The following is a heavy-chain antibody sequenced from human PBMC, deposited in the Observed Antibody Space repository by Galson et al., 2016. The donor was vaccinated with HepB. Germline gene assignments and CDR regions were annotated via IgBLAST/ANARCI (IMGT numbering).Heavy chain of an antibody. CDR3: VRGGRANWFDH. CDR1: GFTFSDYY. D-gene: IGHD3-16*01. V-gene: IGHV3-11*01. J-gene: IGHJ5*02. Sequence: SLRLSCAASGFTFSDYYMSWIRQAPGKGLEWVAFISDSGRTTYYADTVKGRFTIARDYMEDSLSLQMNSLRAEDAAVYYCVRGGRANWFDHWGQGTLVTVSA. CDR2: ISDSGRTT.